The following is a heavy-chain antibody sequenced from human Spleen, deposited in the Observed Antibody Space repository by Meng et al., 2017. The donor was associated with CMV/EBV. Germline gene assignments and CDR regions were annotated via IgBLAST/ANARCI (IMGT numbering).Heavy chain of an antibody. J-gene: IGHJ4*02. Sequence: GGSLRLSCAASGFHFSGYWMHWVRQVPGKGLVWVARLTHDGKTVYADFAKGRFIISRDDATSTLYLQMSSLRADDTAVYFCARDGSYKLDDWGQGTLVTVSS. V-gene: IGHV3-74*01. CDR1: GFHFSGYW. CDR3: ARDGSYKLDD. D-gene: IGHD1-26*01. CDR2: LTHDGKT.